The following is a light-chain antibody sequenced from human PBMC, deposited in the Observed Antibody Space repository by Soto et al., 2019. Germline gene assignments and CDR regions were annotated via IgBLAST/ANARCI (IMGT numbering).Light chain of an antibody. CDR3: QNYKSVPFT. V-gene: IGKV1-27*01. CDR1: QDISNY. J-gene: IGKJ4*02. CDR2: DAS. Sequence: DIQMTQSPSSLSAAVGDRVTITCRASQDISNYLAWYQQKPGKVPKLLMYDASSLQSGVPARFSGGGSGTDFTLTISRLQPEDVATYYCQNYKSVPFTFGGGTKVDI.